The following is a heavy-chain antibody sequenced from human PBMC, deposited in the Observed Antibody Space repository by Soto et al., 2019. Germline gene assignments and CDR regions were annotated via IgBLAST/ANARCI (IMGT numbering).Heavy chain of an antibody. V-gene: IGHV3-7*01. CDR1: GFTFSSFW. J-gene: IGHJ4*02. Sequence: PGGSLRLSCAASGFTFSSFWMDWVRQAPGKGLEWVANINPDGREKHYVDSVSGRFTISRDNAKNSLYLKRSRLTAEESAFYYCSRSLDSWGQGIWVTGSS. CDR3: SRSLDS. CDR2: INPDGREK.